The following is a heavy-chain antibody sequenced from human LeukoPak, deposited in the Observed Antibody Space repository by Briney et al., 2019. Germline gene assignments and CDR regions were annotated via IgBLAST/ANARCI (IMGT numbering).Heavy chain of an antibody. CDR2: INSDGSST. CDR1: GFTFSTYW. CDR3: ARDGWPLDS. Sequence: PGGSLRLSCAASGFTFSTYWMHWVRQAPGTGLVWVSLINSDGSSTNYADSVKGRFTLSRDNAKNSLYLQMNSLRVEDTAVYFCARDGWPLDSWGRGALVTVSS. J-gene: IGHJ4*02. V-gene: IGHV3-74*01. D-gene: IGHD6-19*01.